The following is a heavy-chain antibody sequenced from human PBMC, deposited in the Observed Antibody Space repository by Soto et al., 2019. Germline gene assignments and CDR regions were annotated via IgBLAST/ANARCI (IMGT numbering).Heavy chain of an antibody. J-gene: IGHJ3*02. CDR1: RFNFTTSA. Sequence: ASVKVSCKASRFNFTTSAVQWVRQARGQRFEWIGWIVIGSGTTNYAQKFQDRVTITRDMSTRTAYMELSNLRSEDTAVYYCARTSYYDYVWGSYRQDAFDIWGQGTMVTVSS. CDR3: ARTSYYDYVWGSYRQDAFDI. CDR2: IVIGSGTT. D-gene: IGHD3-16*01. V-gene: IGHV1-58*01.